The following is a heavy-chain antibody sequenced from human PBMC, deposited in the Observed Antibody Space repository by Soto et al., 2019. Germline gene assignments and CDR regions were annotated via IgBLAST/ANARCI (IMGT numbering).Heavy chain of an antibody. V-gene: IGHV3-15*07. J-gene: IGHJ4*02. CDR2: IKSKAHGGTT. Sequence: EVQLEESGGGLIKPGESLTLSCAASDFILSDAWMKWVRQAPGKGLEWVGRIKSKAHGGTTDYAAPLKGRFTILRDDSKNTLYLQMNSLQTEDKAMYYFASYRDSSGLRRYDYWGQGALVTVSS. D-gene: IGHD3-22*01. CDR3: ASYRDSSGLRRYDY. CDR1: DFILSDAW.